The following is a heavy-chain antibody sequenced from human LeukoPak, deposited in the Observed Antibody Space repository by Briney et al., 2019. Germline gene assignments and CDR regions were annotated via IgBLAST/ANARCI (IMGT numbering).Heavy chain of an antibody. D-gene: IGHD3-9*01. V-gene: IGHV4-4*09. CDR1: GGSISSYY. Sequence: SETLSLTCTVSGGSISSYYWSWIRQPPGKGLEWIGYIYTSGSTNYNPSLKSRVTISVDTSKNQFSLKLSSVTAADTAVYYCASFDWRYAFDFWGQGTMVTVSS. J-gene: IGHJ3*01. CDR2: IYTSGST. CDR3: ASFDWRYAFDF.